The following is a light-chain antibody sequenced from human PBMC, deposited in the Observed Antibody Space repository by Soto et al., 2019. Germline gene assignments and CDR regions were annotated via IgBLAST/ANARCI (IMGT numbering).Light chain of an antibody. CDR3: QQYGTIPFT. Sequence: LWKSPGTLSLSTGERATLSCRASQTVRNNYLAWYQQKPGQAPRLLIYDASNRATGIPDRFSGSGSGTDFTLTISRLAPEDFAVYYCQQYGTIPFTFGPGTKVDIK. CDR2: DAS. CDR1: QTVRNNY. V-gene: IGKV3-20*01. J-gene: IGKJ3*01.